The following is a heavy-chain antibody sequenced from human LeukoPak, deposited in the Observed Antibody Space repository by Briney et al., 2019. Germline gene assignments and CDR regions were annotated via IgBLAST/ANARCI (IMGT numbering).Heavy chain of an antibody. J-gene: IGHJ4*02. Sequence: GGSLRLSCAASGFTFSSHWMHWVRQAPGKGLEWVSAISGSGGSTYYADSVKGRFTISRDNSKNTLYLQMNSLRAEDTAVYYCAKGGQYSSSCDYWGQGTLVTVSS. CDR3: AKGGQYSSSCDY. CDR2: ISGSGGST. D-gene: IGHD6-13*01. CDR1: GFTFSSHW. V-gene: IGHV3-23*01.